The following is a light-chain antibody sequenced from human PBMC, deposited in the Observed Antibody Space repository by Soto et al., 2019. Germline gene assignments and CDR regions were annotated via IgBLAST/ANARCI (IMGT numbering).Light chain of an antibody. Sequence: DIQMTQSPSSLSASVGDRVTITCRASQTISTYLNWYQQNPGKAPKLLIYAASTLQSGVPSRFSGSGSATDLTPTISSPQPEDVATYYCQQSHGIPYTFGQGTKLEIK. CDR2: AAS. J-gene: IGKJ2*01. CDR3: QQSHGIPYT. V-gene: IGKV1-39*01. CDR1: QTISTY.